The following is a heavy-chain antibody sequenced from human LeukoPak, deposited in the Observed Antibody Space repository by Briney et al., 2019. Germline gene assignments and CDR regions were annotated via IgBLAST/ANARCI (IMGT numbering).Heavy chain of an antibody. D-gene: IGHD3-3*01. V-gene: IGHV3-30*02. CDR3: ANEEWMGGRGDY. J-gene: IGHJ4*02. CDR1: GFTFSSYG. CDR2: IRYDGSNK. Sequence: GGSLRLSCAASGFTFSSYGMHWIRQAPGKGLEWVAFIRYDGSNKYYADSVKGRFTISRDNSKNTLYLQMNSLRAEDTAVYYCANEEWMGGRGDYWGQGTLVTVSS.